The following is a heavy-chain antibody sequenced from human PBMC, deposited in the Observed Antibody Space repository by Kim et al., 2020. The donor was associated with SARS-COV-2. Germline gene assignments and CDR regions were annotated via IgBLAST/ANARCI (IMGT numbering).Heavy chain of an antibody. CDR1: GFTFSSYG. CDR3: AKGHVRQESYSSSWPPSDY. Sequence: GGSLRLSCAASGFTFSSYGMHWVRQAPGKGLEWVAVIWYDGSNKYYADSVKGRFTISRDNSKNTLYLQMNSLRAEDTAVYYCAKGHVRQESYSSSWPPSDYWGQGTLVTVSS. J-gene: IGHJ4*02. CDR2: IWYDGSNK. D-gene: IGHD6-13*01. V-gene: IGHV3-33*06.